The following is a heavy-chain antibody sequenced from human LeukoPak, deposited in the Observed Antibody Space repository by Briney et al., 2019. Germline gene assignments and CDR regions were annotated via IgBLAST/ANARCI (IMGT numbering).Heavy chain of an antibody. D-gene: IGHD3-3*01. Sequence: ASVKVSCKASGYTFTSYDINWVRQATGQGLEWMGWMNPNSGNTGYAQKFQGGVTITRNTSISTAYMELSSLRSEDTAVYYCARGVHYDFWSGYYLFDYWGQGTLVTVSS. CDR2: MNPNSGNT. CDR1: GYTFTSYD. CDR3: ARGVHYDFWSGYYLFDY. J-gene: IGHJ4*02. V-gene: IGHV1-8*03.